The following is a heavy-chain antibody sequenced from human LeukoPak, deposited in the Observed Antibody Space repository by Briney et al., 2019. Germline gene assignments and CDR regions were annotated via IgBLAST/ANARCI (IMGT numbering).Heavy chain of an antibody. J-gene: IGHJ6*04. V-gene: IGHV3-21*01. Sequence: PGGSLRLSCAASGFTFSSYTMNWVRQAPGKGLEWVSSISSSSSYTYYADSVKGRFTISRDNAKNSLYLQMNSLRAEDTAVYYCARMYDTLKYYYYGMDVWGKGTTVTVSS. CDR2: ISSSSSYT. CDR3: ARMYDTLKYYYYGMDV. CDR1: GFTFSSYT. D-gene: IGHD3-9*01.